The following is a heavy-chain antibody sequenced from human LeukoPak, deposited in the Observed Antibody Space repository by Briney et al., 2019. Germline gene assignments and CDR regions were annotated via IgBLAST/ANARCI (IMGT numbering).Heavy chain of an antibody. Sequence: PGGSLRLSCAASGFTFSSYSMNWVRQAPGKGLEWVSYSSSSSSTIYYADSVKGRFTISRDNAKNSLYLQMNSLRAEDTAVYYCARRQVTIFGVVRRYYYYYMDVWGKGTTVTVSS. CDR1: GFTFSSYS. J-gene: IGHJ6*03. V-gene: IGHV3-48*01. D-gene: IGHD3-3*01. CDR3: ARRQVTIFGVVRRYYYYYMDV. CDR2: SSSSSSTI.